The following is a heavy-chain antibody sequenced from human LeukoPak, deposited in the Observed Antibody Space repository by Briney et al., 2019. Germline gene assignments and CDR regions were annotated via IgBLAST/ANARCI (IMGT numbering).Heavy chain of an antibody. V-gene: IGHV3-53*01. CDR2: IHAGGTT. J-gene: IGHJ4*02. D-gene: IGHD1-26*01. Sequence: TGGSLRLSCTASGFTVSTYYMTWVRQAPGKGLEWVSVIHAGGTTNYADSVKGRFTISRDNSKNTLYLQMNSLRAEDTAVYYCVRVVYSGNYHVGESDYWGQGTLVTVSS. CDR3: VRVVYSGNYHVGESDY. CDR1: GFTVSTYY.